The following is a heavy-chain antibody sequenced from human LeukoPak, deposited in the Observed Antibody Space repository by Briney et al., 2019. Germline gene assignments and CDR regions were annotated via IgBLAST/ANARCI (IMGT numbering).Heavy chain of an antibody. V-gene: IGHV1-2*02. CDR3: ARADSGSLYYFDY. J-gene: IGHJ4*02. CDR2: INPNSGGT. D-gene: IGHD5-12*01. CDR1: GYTFTVYY. Sequence: ASVKVSFRASGYTFTVYYMHWVRQAPGQGGEGMGWINPNSGGTNYSQKFQGRVTMTRDTSTSTAYMELSRLRSDDTAVYYCARADSGSLYYFDYWGQGTLVTVSS.